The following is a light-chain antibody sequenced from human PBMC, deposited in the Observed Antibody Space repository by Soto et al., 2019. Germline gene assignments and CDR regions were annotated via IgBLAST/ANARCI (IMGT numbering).Light chain of an antibody. CDR3: QQYNTWPLT. CDR1: QSVSSR. J-gene: IGKJ4*01. V-gene: IGKV3-15*01. CDR2: GAA. Sequence: EIVITHSPGPMSLSPGERATLSCRASQSVSSRLAWYQQKPGQAPRLLIHGAAYRATGIPDRFSGRGSGTEFTLAIIRLQSEDVAVYYCQQYNTWPLTFGGGTKVDI.